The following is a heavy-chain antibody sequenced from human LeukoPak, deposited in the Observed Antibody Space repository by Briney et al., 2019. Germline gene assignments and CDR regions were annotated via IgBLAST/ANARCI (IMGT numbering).Heavy chain of an antibody. D-gene: IGHD3-22*01. CDR3: ARDLGSSGYFFDY. CDR1: GYTFTSYG. Sequence: GASVKVSCKASGYTFTSYGTIWWRQAPRQRLEWMGWISAYNGNTNYAQKLQGRVTMTTDTSTSTAYMELRSLRSDDTAVYYCARDLGSSGYFFDYWGQGTLVTVSS. CDR2: ISAYNGNT. V-gene: IGHV1-18*01. J-gene: IGHJ4*02.